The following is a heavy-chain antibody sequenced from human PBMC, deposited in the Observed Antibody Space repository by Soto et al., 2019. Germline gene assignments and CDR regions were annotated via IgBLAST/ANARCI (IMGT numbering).Heavy chain of an antibody. J-gene: IGHJ5*02. CDR3: VGPYGSGTYDWFAP. D-gene: IGHD3-10*01. CDR1: GVSISNTSYY. Sequence: PSETLSLTCTVSGVSISNTSYYWGWIRQSPGKGLEWIGTIYYSGKTYYHPALKSRVTISVDTSNNRFSLTLNSVTAADTAVYYCVGPYGSGTYDWFAPWGQGILVTVSS. CDR2: IYYSGKT. V-gene: IGHV4-39*01.